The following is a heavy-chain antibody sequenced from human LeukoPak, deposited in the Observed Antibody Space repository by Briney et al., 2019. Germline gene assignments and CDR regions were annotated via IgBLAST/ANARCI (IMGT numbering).Heavy chain of an antibody. CDR1: GFTFSSYA. V-gene: IGHV3-30-3*01. D-gene: IGHD6-13*01. J-gene: IGHJ6*02. CDR2: ISYDGSNK. Sequence: PGRSLRLSCAASGFTFSSYAMHWVRQAPGKGLEWVAVISYDGSNKYYADSVKGRFTISRDNSKNTLYLQMNSLRAEDTAVYYCAKDAPEGIAAAGTDPGYSDYYGMDVWGQGTTVTVSS. CDR3: AKDAPEGIAAAGTDPGYSDYYGMDV.